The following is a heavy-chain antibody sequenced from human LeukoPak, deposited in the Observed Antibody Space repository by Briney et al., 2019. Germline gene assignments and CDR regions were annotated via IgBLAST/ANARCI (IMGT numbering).Heavy chain of an antibody. J-gene: IGHJ4*02. D-gene: IGHD5-12*01. CDR1: GYASNAYG. CDR2: ISGYNYNT. Sequence: ASVKVSCKPSGYASNAYGISWVRQAPGRGLEWLGWISGYNYNTNYAQMLRGRVTMTIDTSTITAYMELRSLTSDDTAVYYCARDKSVATAPRHPFDYWGQGTLITVSS. V-gene: IGHV1-18*01. CDR3: ARDKSVATAPRHPFDY.